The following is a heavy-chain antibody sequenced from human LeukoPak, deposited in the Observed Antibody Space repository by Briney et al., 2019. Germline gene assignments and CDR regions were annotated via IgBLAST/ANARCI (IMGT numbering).Heavy chain of an antibody. Sequence: PGGSLRLSCAAPALPPSNYAMSWVRQAPGKGLEWVSSISDGGWTAYTDSVKGRFTISRDNSKNMVYLQMNSLRDENTAEYYCAKGHIVYRSGWNPLFDYWGQGTLVTVSS. J-gene: IGHJ4*02. V-gene: IGHV3-23*01. D-gene: IGHD6-19*01. CDR3: AKGHIVYRSGWNPLFDY. CDR1: ALPPSNYA. CDR2: ISDGGWT.